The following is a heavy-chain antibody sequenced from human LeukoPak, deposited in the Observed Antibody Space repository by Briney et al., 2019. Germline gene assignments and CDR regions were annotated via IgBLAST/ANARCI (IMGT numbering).Heavy chain of an antibody. CDR2: IKEDGSEK. CDR3: VRAAPDTRDRHFDF. V-gene: IGHV3-7*04. Sequence: QPGGSLRLSCVASGFIFRSHWMKWVRQAPGKGLEWVADIKEDGSEKYYEDSVNGRFIISRDNAENSLSLQMSSLRVEDTAVYYCVRAAPDTRDRHFDFWGRGTLVSVSS. D-gene: IGHD2-2*02. CDR1: GFIFRSHW. J-gene: IGHJ2*01.